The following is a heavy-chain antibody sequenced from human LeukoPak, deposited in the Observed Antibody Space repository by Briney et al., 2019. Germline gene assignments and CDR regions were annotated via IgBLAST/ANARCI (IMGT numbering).Heavy chain of an antibody. CDR2: INPNSGGT. CDR1: GYTFTGYY. CDR3: ARVVRYYDSSGSSDVYYYYMDV. Sequence: ASVKVSCKASGYTFTGYYIHGVRQAPGQGLEWMGRINPNSGGTNYAQKFQGRVTMTRDTSISTAYMALSRLRSDDTAVYYCARVVRYYDSSGSSDVYYYYMDVWGKGTTVTVSS. V-gene: IGHV1-2*06. J-gene: IGHJ6*03. D-gene: IGHD3-22*01.